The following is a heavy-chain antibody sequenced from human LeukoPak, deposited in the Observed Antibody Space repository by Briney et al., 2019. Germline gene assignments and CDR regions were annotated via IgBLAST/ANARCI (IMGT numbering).Heavy chain of an antibody. J-gene: IGHJ4*02. D-gene: IGHD3-22*01. Sequence: PSETLSLTCTLSGGSLSSSSYYWGWVRQPPGKGLEWIGGVYYSGSTYYNPSLKSRVTISVDTSKNQFSLKLSSVTAADTAVYYCARVTGYMIEDYFDYWGQGTLVTVSS. CDR1: GGSLSSSSYY. CDR3: ARVTGYMIEDYFDY. CDR2: VYYSGST. V-gene: IGHV4-39*07.